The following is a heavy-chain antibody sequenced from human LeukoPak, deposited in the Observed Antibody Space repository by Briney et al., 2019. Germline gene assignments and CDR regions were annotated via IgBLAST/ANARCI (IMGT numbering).Heavy chain of an antibody. D-gene: IGHD4-17*01. J-gene: IGHJ1*01. CDR1: GGSFSGYY. CDR3: ARGSRSLYGDSAEYFQH. CDR2: INHSGST. Sequence: PSETLSLTCAVYGGSFSGYYWSWIRQPPGKGLEWIGEINHSGSTNYNPSLKSRVTISVDTSKNQFSLKLSSVTAADTAVYYCARGSRSLYGDSAEYFQHWGQGTLVTVSS. V-gene: IGHV4-34*01.